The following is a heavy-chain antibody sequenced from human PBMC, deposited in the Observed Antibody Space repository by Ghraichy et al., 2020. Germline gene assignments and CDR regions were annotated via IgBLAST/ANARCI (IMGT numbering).Heavy chain of an antibody. CDR1: GFIFSSCD. V-gene: IGHV3-13*01. Sequence: GGSLRLSCAASGFIFSSCDMHWVRQLTGKGLEWVSSISSAGDTYYAGSVKGRFTISRENAEDSLYLQMNSLRAGDTAVYYCARACYYYVSSGYQIFDGMDVWGQGTTVTVSS. CDR3: ARACYYYVSSGYQIFDGMDV. J-gene: IGHJ6*02. D-gene: IGHD3-22*01. CDR2: ISSAGDT.